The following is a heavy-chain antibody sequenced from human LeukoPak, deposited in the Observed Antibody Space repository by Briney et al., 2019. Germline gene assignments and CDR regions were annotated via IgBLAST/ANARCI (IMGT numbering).Heavy chain of an antibody. V-gene: IGHV3-23*01. D-gene: IGHD6-19*01. CDR1: GFTFSNYA. CDR3: AKDGWYYFDY. J-gene: IGHJ4*02. Sequence: PGGSLRLSCAASGFTFSNYAMNWVRLAPGKGLEWVSTISGRGDTTYYADSVKGRFTISRDKNMLYLQMNSLRADDTAVYYCAKDGWYYFDYWGQGTLVTVSS. CDR2: ISGRGDTT.